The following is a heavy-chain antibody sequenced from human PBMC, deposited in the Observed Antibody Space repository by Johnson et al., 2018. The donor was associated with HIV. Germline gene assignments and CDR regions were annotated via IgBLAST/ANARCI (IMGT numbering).Heavy chain of an antibody. Sequence: VQLVESGGGVVRPGGSLRLSCAASGFTFDDHGMNWVRQAPGKGLAWVSGINWNGAKTGYADSVKGRITISRDNAKKSLYLQMNSLRAVDTAVYYCATDIAVGGAFDIGGQGTMVTVSS. CDR1: GFTFDDHG. J-gene: IGHJ3*02. CDR2: INWNGAKT. D-gene: IGHD6-19*01. V-gene: IGHV3-20*04. CDR3: ATDIAVGGAFDI.